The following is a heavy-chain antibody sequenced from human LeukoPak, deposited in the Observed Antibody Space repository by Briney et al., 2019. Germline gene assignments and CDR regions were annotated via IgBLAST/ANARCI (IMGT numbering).Heavy chain of an antibody. V-gene: IGHV3-21*01. Sequence: GGSLRLSCAASGFTFSVYGINWVRQAPGKGLEWVSSIRTNTYYIYYADSVKGRFTISRDNAEKSLCLQLNSLRAEDTAVYYCAKRGYTSSWYIMDYWGQGSLVTVSS. D-gene: IGHD6-13*01. CDR3: AKRGYTSSWYIMDY. J-gene: IGHJ4*02. CDR2: IRTNTYYI. CDR1: GFTFSVYG.